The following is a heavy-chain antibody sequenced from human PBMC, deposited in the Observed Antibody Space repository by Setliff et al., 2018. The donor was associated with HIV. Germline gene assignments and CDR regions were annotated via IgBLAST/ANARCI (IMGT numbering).Heavy chain of an antibody. J-gene: IGHJ4*02. CDR2: INHSGST. Sequence: PSETLSLTCAVYSGSFSGYYWSWIRQPPGKGLEWIGEINHSGSTNYNMSLWSRVTVSLDASRNQFSLELISVTAADTAVYYCAGGPGTTSIDYWAQGTLVTVS. CDR1: SGSFSGYY. CDR3: AGGPGTTSIDY. V-gene: IGHV4-34*01. D-gene: IGHD1-26*01.